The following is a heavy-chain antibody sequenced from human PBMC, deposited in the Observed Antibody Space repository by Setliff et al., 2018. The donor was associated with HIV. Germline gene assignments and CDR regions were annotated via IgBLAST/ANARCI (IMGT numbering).Heavy chain of an antibody. D-gene: IGHD6-13*01. Sequence: SETLSLTCAVYGGSFSGYYWSWIRQPPGKGLEWIGEINHSGSTNYNPSLKSRVTISVDTSKSQFSLKLRSVTAADTAKYYCFSFGAADGMGGGHWGPGALVTVSS. CDR2: INHSGST. CDR1: GGSFSGYY. J-gene: IGHJ4*02. CDR3: FSFGAADGMGGGH. V-gene: IGHV4-34*03.